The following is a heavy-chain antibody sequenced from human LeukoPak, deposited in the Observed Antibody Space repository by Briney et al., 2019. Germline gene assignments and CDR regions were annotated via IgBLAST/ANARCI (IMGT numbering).Heavy chain of an antibody. CDR3: ARDRYCSGGICYSGRFDP. J-gene: IGHJ5*02. CDR2: INHSGST. CDR1: GGSFSGYY. V-gene: IGHV4-34*01. Sequence: PSETLSLTCAVYGGSFSGYYWSWIRQPPGKGLEWIGEINHSGSTNYNPSLKSRVTISVDTSKNQFSLKLSPVTAADTAVYYCARDRYCSGGICYSGRFDPWGQGTLVTVSS. D-gene: IGHD2-15*01.